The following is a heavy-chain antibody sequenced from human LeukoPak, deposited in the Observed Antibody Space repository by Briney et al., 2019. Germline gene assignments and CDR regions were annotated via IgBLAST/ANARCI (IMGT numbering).Heavy chain of an antibody. Sequence: PSETLSPTCTVSGGSVSIGSYYWRWIRQPPGKGLAWVGCIYYSGNTDYNPSLKSRVTISVDTSKNQFSLKLSSVTAADTAVYFYARVYYYSSYWFDPWGQGTLVTVSS. CDR3: ARVYYYSSYWFDP. D-gene: IGHD3-10*01. CDR1: GGSVSIGSYY. CDR2: IYYSGNT. J-gene: IGHJ5*02. V-gene: IGHV4-61*01.